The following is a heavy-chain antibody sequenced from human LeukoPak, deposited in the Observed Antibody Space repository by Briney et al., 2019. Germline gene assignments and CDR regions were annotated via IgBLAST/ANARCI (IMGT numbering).Heavy chain of an antibody. CDR1: GFTFTSSA. D-gene: IGHD6-13*01. CDR3: AADGMIIGIAAAGNAFDI. J-gene: IGHJ3*02. CDR2: IVVGSGNT. Sequence: SVKVSCKAPGFTFTSSAVQWVRQARGQRLEWIGWIVVGSGNTNYAQKFQERVTITRDMSTSTAYMELSSLRSEDTAVYYCAADGMIIGIAAAGNAFDIWGQGTMVTVSS. V-gene: IGHV1-58*01.